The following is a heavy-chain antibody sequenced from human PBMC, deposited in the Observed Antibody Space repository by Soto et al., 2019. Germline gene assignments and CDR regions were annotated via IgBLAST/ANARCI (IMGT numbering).Heavy chain of an antibody. Sequence: QVQLQESGPGLVKPSETLSLTCTVSGASISRDHWNWIRQPPGKGLEWIGEYSGSTNYNPSLKSRFTMSVDTSKNQFSLKLSSVTAADTAVYFCATSTGGGGGRGYWGQGTLVTVSS. V-gene: IGHV4-59*08. CDR2: EYSGST. J-gene: IGHJ4*02. D-gene: IGHD3-16*01. CDR3: ATSTGGGGGRGY. CDR1: GASISRDH.